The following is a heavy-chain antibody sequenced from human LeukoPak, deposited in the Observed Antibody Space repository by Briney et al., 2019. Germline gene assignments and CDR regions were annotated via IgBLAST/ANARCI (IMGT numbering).Heavy chain of an antibody. CDR2: IKQEGSEK. CDR1: GFTFRSHW. J-gene: IGHJ4*02. Sequence: GGSLRLSCAASGFTFRSHWMSWVHQAPGKGLEWVANIKQEGSEKYYVDSVKGRFTVSRDNAKNSLYLQINSLRAEDTAVYYCAREGGNGWSLDYWGQGTLVTVSS. D-gene: IGHD6-19*01. CDR3: AREGGNGWSLDY. V-gene: IGHV3-7*03.